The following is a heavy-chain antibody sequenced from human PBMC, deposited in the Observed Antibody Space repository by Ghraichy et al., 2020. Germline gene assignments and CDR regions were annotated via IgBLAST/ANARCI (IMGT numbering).Heavy chain of an antibody. CDR3: ARAPYNDDGIYDDGFDT. V-gene: IGHV4-30-2*01. CDR1: GGSINSANYS. J-gene: IGHJ3*02. Sequence: SLNISCAVSGGSINSANYSWSWIRQPPGKGLEWIGYIYSSGATYYNSSLKGRVTISADGSKNQISLKLSSVTAADTAVYYCARAPYNDDGIYDDGFDTWGQGTKVTVSS. D-gene: IGHD3-16*01. CDR2: IYSSGAT.